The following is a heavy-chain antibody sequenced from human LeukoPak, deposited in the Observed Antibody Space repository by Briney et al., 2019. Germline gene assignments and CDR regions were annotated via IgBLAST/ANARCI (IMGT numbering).Heavy chain of an antibody. CDR1: GGSISGGDYY. CDR2: IYYSGST. CDR3: ARVPLRDCAPHYFDY. V-gene: IGHV4-30-4*01. J-gene: IGHJ4*02. Sequence: SQTLSLTCTVSGGSISGGDYYWSWIRQPPGKGLEWIGYIYYSGSTYYNPSLKSRVTISVDTSKNQFSLKLSSVTATDTAVYYCARVPLRDCAPHYFDYWGQGTLVTVSS. D-gene: IGHD3-9*01.